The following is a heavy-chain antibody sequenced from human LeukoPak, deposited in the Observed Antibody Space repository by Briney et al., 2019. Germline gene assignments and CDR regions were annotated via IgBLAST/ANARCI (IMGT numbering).Heavy chain of an antibody. D-gene: IGHD6-25*01. J-gene: IGHJ4*02. CDR2: IAYTNTI. CDR1: GFSFSSYS. Sequence: GGSLRLSCTASGFSFSSYSMNWVRQAPGKGLEWVAYIAYTNTIHYADSVRGRFAISRDNAKNSLYLQLNSLRAEDTAVYYCARASSIAAAGLFDYWGQGTLVTVSS. V-gene: IGHV3-48*01. CDR3: ARASSIAAAGLFDY.